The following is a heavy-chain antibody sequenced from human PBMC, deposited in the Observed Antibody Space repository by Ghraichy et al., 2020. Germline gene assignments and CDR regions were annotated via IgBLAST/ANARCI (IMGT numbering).Heavy chain of an antibody. V-gene: IGHV3-7*01. Sequence: GGSLRLSCAASGFSFSRHWMSWVRQAPGKGLEWVASIKSDGSDRFYVDSVKGRFTISRDNAKNSVSLEMNSLRAEDTAVYYCARDPYGDYKYGGTDYWGQGTLVSVSS. CDR3: ARDPYGDYKYGGTDY. J-gene: IGHJ4*02. D-gene: IGHD4-17*01. CDR1: GFSFSRHW. CDR2: IKSDGSDR.